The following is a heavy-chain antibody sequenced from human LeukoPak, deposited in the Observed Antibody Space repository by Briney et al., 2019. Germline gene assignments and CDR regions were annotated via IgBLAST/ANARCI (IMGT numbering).Heavy chain of an antibody. V-gene: IGHV3-53*01. CDR3: AREADIAAAGKYYYGMDV. D-gene: IGHD6-13*01. J-gene: IGHJ6*04. CDR2: IYSGGST. CDR1: GFTVSSNY. Sequence: GGSLRLSCAASGFTVSSNYMSWVRQAPGKGLEWVSVIYSGGSTYYADSVKGRFTISRDNSKNTLYLQMNSLRAEDTAVYYCAREADIAAAGKYYYGMDVWGKGTTVTVSS.